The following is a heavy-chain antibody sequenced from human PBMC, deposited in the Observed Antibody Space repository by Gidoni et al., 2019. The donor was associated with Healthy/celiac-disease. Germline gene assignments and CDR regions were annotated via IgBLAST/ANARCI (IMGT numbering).Heavy chain of an antibody. J-gene: IGHJ6*02. CDR3: AKDLGGGPTVTTINYYYYGMDV. Sequence: EVQLVESGGVVVQPGGSLRLSCAASGFTFDDCPMHWLCQVPGTGLEWVSLISWDGGSTYYADSVKGRFTISRDNSKNSLYLQMNSLRTEDTALYYCAKDLGGGPTVTTINYYYYGMDVWGQGTTVTVSS. D-gene: IGHD4-4*01. CDR1: GFTFDDCP. V-gene: IGHV3-43*01. CDR2: ISWDGGST.